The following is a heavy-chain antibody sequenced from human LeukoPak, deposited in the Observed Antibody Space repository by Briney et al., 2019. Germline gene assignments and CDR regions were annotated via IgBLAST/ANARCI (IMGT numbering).Heavy chain of an antibody. V-gene: IGHV1-69*04. J-gene: IGHJ4*02. D-gene: IGHD3-22*01. Sequence: ASVKVSCKASGGTSNSHAISWVRQAPGQGLEWMGRIIPNLGTTNRAQNFQDRVTLTADKSTNTAYMQLTSLTSDDTAVYYCATTNDGGGYQWGDFFDFWGQGTLVTVSS. CDR1: GGTSNSHA. CDR3: ATTNDGGGYQWGDFFDF. CDR2: IIPNLGTT.